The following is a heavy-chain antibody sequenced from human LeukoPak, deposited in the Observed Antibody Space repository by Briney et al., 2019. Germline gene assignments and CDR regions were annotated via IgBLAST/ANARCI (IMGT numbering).Heavy chain of an antibody. CDR2: FDRKNGDT. CDR3: ATGVFCATTTCPGYQHYYYFMDV. V-gene: IGHV1-24*01. D-gene: IGHD2-2*01. J-gene: IGHJ6*03. Sequence: ASVKVSCKVSGFTLADLSMHWVRQAPGKGLEWVGGFDRKNGDTIYAQRFRGRVTLTEDTSTGTAYMDMSSLSADDTAVYYCATGVFCATTTCPGYQHYYYFMDVWGKGTTVTVSS. CDR1: GFTLADLS.